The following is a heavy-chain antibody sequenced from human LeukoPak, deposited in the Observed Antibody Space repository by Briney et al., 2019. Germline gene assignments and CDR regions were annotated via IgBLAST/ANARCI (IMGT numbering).Heavy chain of an antibody. CDR3: AKDRYDFWSGYPSTY. J-gene: IGHJ4*02. D-gene: IGHD3-3*01. Sequence: GGSLRLSCAASGFIFSTYTMNWVRQAPGKGPEWISYISGTSSSRYYADSVKGRFTISRDNAKNSLYLQMNSLRAEDTAVYYCAKDRYDFWSGYPSTYWGQGTLVTVSS. CDR2: ISGTSSSR. CDR1: GFIFSTYT. V-gene: IGHV3-48*04.